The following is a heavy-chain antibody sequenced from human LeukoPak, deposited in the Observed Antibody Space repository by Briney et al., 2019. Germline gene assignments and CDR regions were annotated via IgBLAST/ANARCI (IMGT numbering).Heavy chain of an antibody. CDR2: INQDGNEK. V-gene: IGHV3-7*01. Sequence: GGSLRLSCAASAFTFSTYWMSWVRQAPGKGLEWVANINQDGNEKYYVDSVKGRFTISRDNAKNSLYLQMNSLRAEDTAVYYCARGGRSSSLTDYWGQGTLVTVSS. D-gene: IGHD6-13*01. CDR1: AFTFSTYW. J-gene: IGHJ4*02. CDR3: ARGGRSSSLTDY.